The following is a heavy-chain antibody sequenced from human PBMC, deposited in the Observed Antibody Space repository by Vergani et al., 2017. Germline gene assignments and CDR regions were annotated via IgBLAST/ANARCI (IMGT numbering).Heavy chain of an antibody. V-gene: IGHV3-23*01. D-gene: IGHD2/OR15-2a*01. CDR2: ISGHGDRT. CDR3: AREERSNTSPFVGD. J-gene: IGHJ4*02. Sequence: EVHLLESGGGQVEAGGSLRLSCVASGFTFSNSAMIWVRQTSGKGLEWVSAISGHGDRTYYADSVKGRFTISRDNSKNTVYLQMNSLKAEDRATYYCAREERSNTSPFVGDWGQGTLVTV. CDR1: GFTFSNSA.